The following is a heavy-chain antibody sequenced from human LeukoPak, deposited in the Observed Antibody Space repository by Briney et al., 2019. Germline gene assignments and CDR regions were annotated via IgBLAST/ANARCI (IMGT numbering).Heavy chain of an antibody. J-gene: IGHJ4*02. CDR2: ISGSGGST. D-gene: IGHD6-19*01. CDR1: GFTFSSYA. CDR3: AKAATPLQWYSSGWYFDY. V-gene: IGHV3-23*01. Sequence: GGSLRLSCAASGFTFSSYAMSWVRQAPGKGLEWVSAISGSGGSTYYADSVKGRFTISRDNSKNTLYLQMNSLRAEDTAVYRCAKAATPLQWYSSGWYFDYWGQGTLVTVSS.